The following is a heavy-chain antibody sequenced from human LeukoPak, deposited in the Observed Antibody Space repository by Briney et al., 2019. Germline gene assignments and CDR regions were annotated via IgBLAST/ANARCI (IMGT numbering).Heavy chain of an antibody. J-gene: IGHJ4*02. D-gene: IGHD5-18*01. V-gene: IGHV3-66*01. Sequence: GGSLRLSCAASGFTVSSNYMSWVRQAPGKGLEWVSVIYSGGSTYYADSVKGRFTISRDNSKNTLYLQMNSLRAEDTAVYYCAGVGDTAMVYFDYWGQGTLVTVSS. CDR1: GFTVSSNY. CDR2: IYSGGST. CDR3: AGVGDTAMVYFDY.